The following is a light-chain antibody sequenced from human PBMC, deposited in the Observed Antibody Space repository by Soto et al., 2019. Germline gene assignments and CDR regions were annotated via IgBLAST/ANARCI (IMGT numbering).Light chain of an antibody. CDR1: KLEDKY. J-gene: IGLJ2*01. V-gene: IGLV3-1*01. Sequence: SYELTQPPSVSVSPGQTASITCSGDKLEDKYVCWYQQKPGQSPVVVIHQDAKRPSGIPERFSGSNSGNTATLTISGTQAMDEADYYCQAWDSTTDVVFGGGTKLTV. CDR3: QAWDSTTDVV. CDR2: QDA.